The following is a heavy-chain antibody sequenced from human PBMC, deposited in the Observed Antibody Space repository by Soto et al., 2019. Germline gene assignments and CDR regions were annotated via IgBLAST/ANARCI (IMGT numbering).Heavy chain of an antibody. CDR1: GFTFSSYA. D-gene: IGHD6-13*01. Sequence: QVQLVESGGGVVQPGRSLRLSCAASGFTFSSYAMHWVRQAPGKGLEWVAVISYDGSNKYYADSVKGRFTISRDNSKKTLYLQMNSLRAEDTAVYYCARDQLFGDAIAAAFDYWGQGTLVTVSS. CDR3: ARDQLFGDAIAAAFDY. CDR2: ISYDGSNK. V-gene: IGHV3-30-3*01. J-gene: IGHJ4*02.